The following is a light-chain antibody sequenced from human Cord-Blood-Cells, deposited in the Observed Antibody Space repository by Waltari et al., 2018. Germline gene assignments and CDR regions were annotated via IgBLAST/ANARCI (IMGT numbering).Light chain of an antibody. CDR3: AAWDDSLSGVV. CDR2: RNN. V-gene: IGLV1-47*01. Sequence: QSVLTQPPSASGTPVQMVTISCFGSSSTIGGNHVYWYQQLPGTAPKLLIYRNNQRPSGVPDRFSGSKSGTSASLAISGLRSEDEADYYCAAWDDSLSGVVFGGGTKLTVL. J-gene: IGLJ2*01. CDR1: SSTIGGNH.